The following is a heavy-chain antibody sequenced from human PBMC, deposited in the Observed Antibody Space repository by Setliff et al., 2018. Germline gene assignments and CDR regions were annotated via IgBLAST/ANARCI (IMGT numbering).Heavy chain of an antibody. CDR2: IRYDGSNK. J-gene: IGHJ6*02. V-gene: IGHV3-30*02. CDR1: GFTFSSYG. CDR3: AKEDSYYYGSGSYYNDRYYYYGMDV. Sequence: QAGGSLRLSCAASGFTFSSYGMHWVRQAPGKGLEWVAFIRYDGSNKYYADSVKGRFTISRDNSKNTLYLQMNSLRAEDTAVYYCAKEDSYYYGSGSYYNDRYYYYGMDVWGQRTTVTVSS. D-gene: IGHD3-10*01.